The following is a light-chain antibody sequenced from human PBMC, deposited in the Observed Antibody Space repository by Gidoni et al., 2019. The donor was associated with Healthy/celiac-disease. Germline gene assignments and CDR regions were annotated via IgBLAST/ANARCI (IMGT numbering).Light chain of an antibody. Sequence: IQMTQPPSSLSASVGDRVTITCRASQRMSSYLNWYQQKPGKAPKLLIYAASSLQSGVPSRFSGSGAGTDFTLTISSLQPEDFATYYCQQSYSTPLYTFXQXTKLEIK. CDR3: QQSYSTPLYT. J-gene: IGKJ2*01. V-gene: IGKV1-39*01. CDR2: AAS. CDR1: QRMSSY.